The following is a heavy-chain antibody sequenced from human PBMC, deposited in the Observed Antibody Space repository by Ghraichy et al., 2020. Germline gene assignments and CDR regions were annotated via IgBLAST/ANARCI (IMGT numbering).Heavy chain of an antibody. J-gene: IGHJ3*02. CDR3: ATEHSSGWYGAGAFDI. Sequence: ASVKVSCKVSGYTLTELSMHWVRQAPGKGLEWMGGFDPEDGETIYAQKFQGRVTMIEDTSTDTAYMELSSLRSEDTAVYYCATEHSSGWYGAGAFDIWGQGTMVTVSS. D-gene: IGHD6-19*01. CDR2: FDPEDGET. CDR1: GYTLTELS. V-gene: IGHV1-24*01.